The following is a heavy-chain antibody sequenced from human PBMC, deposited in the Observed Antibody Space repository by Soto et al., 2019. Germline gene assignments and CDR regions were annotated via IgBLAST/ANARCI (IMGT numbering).Heavy chain of an antibody. V-gene: IGHV1-2*02. D-gene: IGHD2-2*02. CDR1: GYTFSGYY. CDR2: INPNSGGT. CDR3: ARSLTEGYCTITGCYTRPLYCMDV. Sequence: ASVKVSCKASGYTFSGYYIHWLRQAPGQGLEWMGWINPNSGGTNYAQKFQGRVTVTRDTPTSTAYMELSRLTSDDTAVYYCARSLTEGYCTITGCYTRPLYCMDVWAQGTTVTVSS. J-gene: IGHJ6*02.